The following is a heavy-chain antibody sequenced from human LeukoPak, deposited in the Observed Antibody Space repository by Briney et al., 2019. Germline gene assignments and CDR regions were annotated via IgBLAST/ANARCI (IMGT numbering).Heavy chain of an antibody. CDR1: GGSISSYY. CDR2: IYYSGST. D-gene: IGHD5-24*01. Sequence: SETLSLTCTVSGGSISSYYWSWIRQPPGKGLEWIGYIYYSGSTNYNPSLKSRVTISVDTSKNQFSLKLSSVTAADTAVYYCARTIEDERFDPWGQGTLVTVSS. CDR3: ARTIEDERFDP. J-gene: IGHJ5*02. V-gene: IGHV4-59*01.